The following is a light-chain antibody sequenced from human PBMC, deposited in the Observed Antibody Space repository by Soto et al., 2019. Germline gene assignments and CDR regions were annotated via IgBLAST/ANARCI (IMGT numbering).Light chain of an antibody. CDR3: QQYYSIPFT. J-gene: IGKJ5*01. CDR2: GAS. CDR1: QTVLYNSNNKNH. Sequence: DFVMTQAPDSLAVSLVERATINCKSSQTVLYNSNNKNHLGWFQQKPGHPPKLLIYGASTRASGVPDRFSGSGSGTDFTLTISSLQAEDVAVYYCQQYYSIPFTFGQGTRLEIK. V-gene: IGKV4-1*01.